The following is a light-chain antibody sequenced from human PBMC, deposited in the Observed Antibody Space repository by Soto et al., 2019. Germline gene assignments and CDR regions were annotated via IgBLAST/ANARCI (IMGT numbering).Light chain of an antibody. CDR2: GAS. J-gene: IGKJ1*01. V-gene: IGKV3-20*01. CDR1: QNVDSNY. CDR3: QQYGSLSWT. Sequence: EIVLTQSPGTLSSSPGERATLCCGASQNVDSNYLAWYQQKPGQAPRIIIFGASGRATGIPDRFSGSGSGTDFTLTISRLEPEDFAVYYCQQYGSLSWTFGQGTKVEIK.